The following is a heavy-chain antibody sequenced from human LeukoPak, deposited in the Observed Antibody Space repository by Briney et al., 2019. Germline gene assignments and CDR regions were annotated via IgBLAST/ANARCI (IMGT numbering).Heavy chain of an antibody. J-gene: IGHJ6*03. CDR3: ARVVDSGYDFPTTKKEYYYYYMDV. CDR2: IIPIFGTA. Sequence: ASVKVSCKASGGTFSSYAISWVRQAPGQGLEWMGGIIPIFGTANYAQKFQGRVTITADESTSTAYMELSSLRSEDTAVYYCARVVDSGYDFPTTKKEYYYYYMDVWGKGTTVTISS. V-gene: IGHV1-69*13. D-gene: IGHD5-12*01. CDR1: GGTFSSYA.